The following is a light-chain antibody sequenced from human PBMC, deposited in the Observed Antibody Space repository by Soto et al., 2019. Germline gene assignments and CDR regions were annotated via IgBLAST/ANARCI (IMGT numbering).Light chain of an antibody. Sequence: QSALTQPPSASGSPGQSVTISCTGTSSDVGAYEYVSWYQQYPGKAPKLMIYEVTKRPSGVPDRFSGSKSGNTASLTVSGLQAGDEADYYCTSYVGNDIWVFGGGTKLTVL. CDR3: TSYVGNDIWV. CDR2: EVT. V-gene: IGLV2-8*01. J-gene: IGLJ3*02. CDR1: SSDVGAYEY.